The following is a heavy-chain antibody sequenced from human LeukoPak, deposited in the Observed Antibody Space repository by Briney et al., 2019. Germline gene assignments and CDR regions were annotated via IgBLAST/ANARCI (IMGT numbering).Heavy chain of an antibody. CDR2: ISSSSSYI. CDR1: GFTFSSYS. J-gene: IGHJ4*02. CDR3: AKKDYGDYYYYFDY. Sequence: PGGSLRLSCAASGFTFSSYSMNWVRQAPGKGLEWVSSISSSSSYIYYADSVKGRFTISRDNSKNTLYLQMNSLRAEDTAVYYCAKKDYGDYYYYFDYWGQGTLVTVSS. V-gene: IGHV3-21*04. D-gene: IGHD4-17*01.